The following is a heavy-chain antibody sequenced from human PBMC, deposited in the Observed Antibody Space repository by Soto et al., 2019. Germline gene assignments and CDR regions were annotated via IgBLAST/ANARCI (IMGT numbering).Heavy chain of an antibody. Sequence: KGSCNGFGGNFSDYTINWVRQAPRQRLEWMGGIIPIFDTANYAEKFQGRVTITADESTSTSFMEVSSLRSEDTAVYYCARNGTLTGYSYGMDVWGQGTMVTVSS. V-gene: IGHV1-69*01. CDR2: IIPIFDTA. CDR1: GGNFSDYT. CDR3: ARNGTLTGYSYGMDV. D-gene: IGHD1-1*01. J-gene: IGHJ6*02.